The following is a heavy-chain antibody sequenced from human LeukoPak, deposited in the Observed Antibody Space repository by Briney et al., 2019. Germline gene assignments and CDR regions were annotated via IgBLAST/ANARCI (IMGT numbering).Heavy chain of an antibody. CDR1: GGTFSSYA. Sequence: SVKVSCKASGGTFSSYAISWVRQAPGQGLEWMGRIIPILGIANYAQKFQGRVTITADKSTSTAYMELSSLRSEDTAVYYCARDLGYCSSTSCSDYWGQGTLVTVSS. CDR2: IIPILGIA. V-gene: IGHV1-69*04. D-gene: IGHD2-2*01. J-gene: IGHJ4*02. CDR3: ARDLGYCSSTSCSDY.